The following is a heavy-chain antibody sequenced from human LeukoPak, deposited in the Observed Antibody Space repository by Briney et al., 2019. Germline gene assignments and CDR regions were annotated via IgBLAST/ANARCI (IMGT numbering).Heavy chain of an antibody. CDR2: IYSGTIT. Sequence: PGGSLRLSCAPSGFFVSSNYLSWVRQAPGKGLEWVSVIYSGTITYYAGTVKGRFTISRDNSKNTLYLQMNSLTAEDTSVYYCARQGYCSTGGCSGYFQHWGQGTLVSVSS. CDR3: ARQGYCSTGGCSGYFQH. J-gene: IGHJ1*01. CDR1: GFFVSSNY. V-gene: IGHV3-66*04. D-gene: IGHD2-15*01.